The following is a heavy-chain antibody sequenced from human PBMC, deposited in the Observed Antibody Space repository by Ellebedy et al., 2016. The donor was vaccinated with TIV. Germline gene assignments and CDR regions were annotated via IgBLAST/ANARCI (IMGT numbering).Heavy chain of an antibody. Sequence: GGSLRLXCAASGFIFSDYGMNWVRQAPGKGLEWVSYVSSYNGRTIKYADSVKGRFTISRDDAKNALYLEMNSLRVEDTALYFCVRDGNTYGSAPFEYFHHWGQGTLVTVSS. J-gene: IGHJ1*01. V-gene: IGHV3-48*04. D-gene: IGHD3-10*01. CDR2: VSSYNGRTI. CDR3: VRDGNTYGSAPFEYFHH. CDR1: GFIFSDYG.